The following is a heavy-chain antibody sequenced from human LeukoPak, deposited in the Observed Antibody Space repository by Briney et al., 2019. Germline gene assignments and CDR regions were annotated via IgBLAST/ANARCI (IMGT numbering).Heavy chain of an antibody. CDR1: GGSIRSYY. D-gene: IGHD1-1*01. Sequence: KPSHTLSLTCTVSGGSIRSYYWSWIRQSPGKGLEWIGYISYTGSTNYNPSLSSRVTISLDTSKNQFSLKLTSVTAADTAIYYCARDRSLGGNWYGNDYWGQGTLVTVSS. CDR2: ISYTGST. J-gene: IGHJ4*02. V-gene: IGHV4-59*01. CDR3: ARDRSLGGNWYGNDY.